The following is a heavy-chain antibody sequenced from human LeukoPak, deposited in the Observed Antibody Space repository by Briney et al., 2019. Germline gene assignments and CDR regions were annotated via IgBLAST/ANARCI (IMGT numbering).Heavy chain of an antibody. J-gene: IGHJ5*02. V-gene: IGHV3-49*04. Sequence: PGGSLRLSCTASGFTFGDYAMSWVRQAPGKGLEWVGFIRRKAYGGTIEYAASVKGRFTISRDDSKSIAYLQMNSLKTEDTAVYYCSRDYPLRTWFGDQAWFDPWGQGTLVTVSS. CDR1: GFTFGDYA. CDR3: SRDYPLRTWFGDQAWFDP. D-gene: IGHD3-10*01. CDR2: IRRKAYGGTI.